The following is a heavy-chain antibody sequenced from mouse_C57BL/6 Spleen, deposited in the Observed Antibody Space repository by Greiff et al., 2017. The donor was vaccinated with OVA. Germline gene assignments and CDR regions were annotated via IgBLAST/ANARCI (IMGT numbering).Heavy chain of an antibody. CDR1: GFNIKDDY. J-gene: IGHJ4*01. CDR2: IDPENGDT. CDR3: PPHYSNYAMDY. V-gene: IGHV14-4*01. D-gene: IGHD2-5*01. Sequence: VQLQQSRAELVRPGASVKLSCTASGFNIKDDYMHWVKQRPEQGLEWIGWIDPENGDTEYASKFQGKAPKTAETTSNTAYLQHSSLTSEDTAVYYCPPHYSNYAMDYWGQGTSVTVSS.